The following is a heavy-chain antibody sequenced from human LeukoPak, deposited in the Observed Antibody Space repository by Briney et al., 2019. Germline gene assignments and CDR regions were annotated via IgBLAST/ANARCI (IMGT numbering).Heavy chain of an antibody. CDR1: GGSITTYY. CDR3: ARLKYSSSGGWFDP. J-gene: IGHJ5*02. CDR2: IFTSGST. V-gene: IGHV4-4*09. Sequence: SETLSLTCTVSGGSITTYYWSWIRQPPGKGLEWIGYIFTSGSTNYNPSLKSRVTISVDTSKNQFSLKLSSVTAADTAGYYCARLKYSSSGGWFDPWGQGTLVTVSS. D-gene: IGHD6-19*01.